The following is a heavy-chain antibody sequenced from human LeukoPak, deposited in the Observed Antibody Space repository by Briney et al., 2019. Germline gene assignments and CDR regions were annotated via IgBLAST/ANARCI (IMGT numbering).Heavy chain of an antibody. CDR1: GFTFSSYG. D-gene: IGHD5-24*01. CDR3: ARARRPKWERDGYTSKESAFDI. V-gene: IGHV3-30*03. Sequence: PGGSLRLSCAASGFTFSSYGMHWVRQAPGKGLEWVAVISYDGSNKYYADSVKGRFTISRDNSKNTLYLQMNSLRAEDTAVYYCARARRPKWERDGYTSKESAFDIWGQGTMVTVS. J-gene: IGHJ3*02. CDR2: ISYDGSNK.